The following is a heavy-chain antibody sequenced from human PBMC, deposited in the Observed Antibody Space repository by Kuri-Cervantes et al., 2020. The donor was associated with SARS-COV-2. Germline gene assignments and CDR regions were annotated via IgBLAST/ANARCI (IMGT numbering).Heavy chain of an antibody. Sequence: SETLSLTCTVSGGSISSGSYYWGWIRQHPGKGLEWTGSIYHSRSTYYNPSLKSRVTISVDTSKNQFSLKLSSVTAADTAVYYCARGAASITMIVVVGNFYYWGQGTLVTVSS. J-gene: IGHJ4*02. D-gene: IGHD3-22*01. V-gene: IGHV4-39*07. CDR2: IYHSRST. CDR1: GGSISSGSYY. CDR3: ARGAASITMIVVVGNFYY.